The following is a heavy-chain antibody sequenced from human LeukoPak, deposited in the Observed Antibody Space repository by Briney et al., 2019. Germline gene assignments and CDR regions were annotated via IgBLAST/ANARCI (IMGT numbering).Heavy chain of an antibody. Sequence: PGGSLRLSCAASGFTFSSYSMTWVRQAPGKGLEWVSSISSSSSYIYYADSVKGRFTISRDNAKNSLYLQMNSLRAEDTAVYYCARDFYDSSGYYYRFDYWGQGTLVTVSS. V-gene: IGHV3-21*01. CDR3: ARDFYDSSGYYYRFDY. CDR1: GFTFSSYS. J-gene: IGHJ4*02. CDR2: ISSSSSYI. D-gene: IGHD3-22*01.